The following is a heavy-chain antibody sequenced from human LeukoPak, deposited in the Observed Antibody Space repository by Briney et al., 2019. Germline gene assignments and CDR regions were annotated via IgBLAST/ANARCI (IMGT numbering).Heavy chain of an antibody. D-gene: IGHD6-13*01. CDR3: AKDPNSRAAAGSHWFDP. Sequence: ASVKVSCKASGYTFTSYAMNWVRQAPGQGLEWMGWINTNTGNPTYAQGFTGRFVFSLDTSVSTAYLQISSLKAEDTAVYYCAKDPNSRAAAGSHWFDPWGQGTLVTVSS. CDR1: GYTFTSYA. CDR2: INTNTGNP. V-gene: IGHV7-4-1*02. J-gene: IGHJ5*02.